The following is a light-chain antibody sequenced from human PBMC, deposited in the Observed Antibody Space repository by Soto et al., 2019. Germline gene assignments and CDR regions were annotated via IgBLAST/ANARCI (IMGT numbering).Light chain of an antibody. CDR1: QSVGSN. J-gene: IGKJ1*01. V-gene: IGKV3-15*01. CDR3: QQYDDWPPG. CDR2: GAS. Sequence: EVVMTQSPAAVSVSPGERATLSCRASQSVGSNLAWYQQIPGQPPRLFIYGASTRATGVPARFSGNGSGTEFTLTISSLQSEDFATYYCQQYDDWPPGFGQGTKVEIK.